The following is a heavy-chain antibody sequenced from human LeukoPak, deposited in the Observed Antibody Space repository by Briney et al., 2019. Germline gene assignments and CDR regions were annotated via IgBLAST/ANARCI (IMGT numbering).Heavy chain of an antibody. Sequence: GGSLRLSCAASGFTFSDYYMSWIRQAPGKGLEWVSYISSSGSTIYYADSVKGRFTISRDNAKNSLYLQMNSLRAEDTAVYYCARVEDIVVVIDGAIDYWGQGTLVTVSS. J-gene: IGHJ4*02. CDR1: GFTFSDYY. CDR2: ISSSGSTI. CDR3: ARVEDIVVVIDGAIDY. V-gene: IGHV3-11*04. D-gene: IGHD2-21*01.